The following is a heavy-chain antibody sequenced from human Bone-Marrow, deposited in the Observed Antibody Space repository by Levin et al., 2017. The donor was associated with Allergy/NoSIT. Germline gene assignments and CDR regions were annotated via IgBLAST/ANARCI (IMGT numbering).Heavy chain of an antibody. CDR1: GGSISSGGYY. CDR3: ARDISGRAGSSSWLNSDAFDI. J-gene: IGHJ3*02. V-gene: IGHV4-31*03. Sequence: SETLSLTCTVSGGSISSGGYYWSWIRQHPGKGLEWIGYIYYSGSTYYNPSLKSRVTISVDTSKNQFSLKLSSVTAADTAVYYCARDISGRAGSSSWLNSDAFDIWGQGTMVTVSS. CDR2: IYYSGST. D-gene: IGHD6-13*01.